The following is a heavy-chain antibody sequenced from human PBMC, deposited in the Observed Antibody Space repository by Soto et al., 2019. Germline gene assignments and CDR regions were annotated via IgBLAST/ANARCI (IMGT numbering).Heavy chain of an antibody. CDR2: MNAKSGDT. J-gene: IGHJ6*02. V-gene: IGHV1-8*01. CDR3: ARGNPFTYAGLYV. CDR1: GYTFSDFD. D-gene: IGHD3-10*01. Sequence: LEQSGAEVKRPGASVKVSCKASGYTFSDFDINWLRQASGQGPEWMGWMNAKSGDTFFAQRFQGKFNMTWDTSLSTAYIAVGSLTSDDTAMYYCARGNPFTYAGLYVWGQGTTVAVSS.